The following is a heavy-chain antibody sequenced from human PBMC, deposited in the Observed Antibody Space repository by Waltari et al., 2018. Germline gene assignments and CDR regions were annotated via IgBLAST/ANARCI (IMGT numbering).Heavy chain of an antibody. J-gene: IGHJ4*02. V-gene: IGHV3-23*01. CDR3: AKGISGTNSGIDF. D-gene: IGHD1-26*01. CDR2: MSGSTGST. Sequence: EVQLLESGGGLVQPGGSLRLSCTASGFTFSNYALSRARPAPGKGLEWVSLMSGSTGSTYYADSVKGRFTISRDNSKNTLYLQMNSLRAEDTAVFYCAKGISGTNSGIDFWGQGTLVTVSS. CDR1: GFTFSNYA.